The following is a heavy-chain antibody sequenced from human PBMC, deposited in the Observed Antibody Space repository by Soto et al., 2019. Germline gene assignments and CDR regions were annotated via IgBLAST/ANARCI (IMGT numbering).Heavy chain of an antibody. CDR2: ISSSSSYT. D-gene: IGHD6-19*01. CDR3: ARDNSPWQAGPYYYYGMDV. V-gene: IGHV3-11*06. CDR1: GFTFSDYY. Sequence: GGSLRLSCAASGFTFSDYYMSWIRQAPGKGLEWVSYISSSSSYTNYADSVKGRFTISRDNAKNSLYLQMNSLRAEETAVYYCARDNSPWQAGPYYYYGMDVWGQGTTVTVSS. J-gene: IGHJ6*02.